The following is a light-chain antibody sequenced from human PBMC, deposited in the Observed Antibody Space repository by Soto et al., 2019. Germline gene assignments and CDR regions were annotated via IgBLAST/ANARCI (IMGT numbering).Light chain of an antibody. CDR2: EVS. V-gene: IGLV2-8*01. Sequence: QSVLTQPPSASGSPGQSVTVSCTGTSSDVGGYNYVSWYQQHPGKAPKLMIYEVSKRPAGVPDRFSGSKSGNTASLTVSGLQADDEADYYCSSYAGRNNYYVFGNGTKLTV. J-gene: IGLJ1*01. CDR3: SSYAGRNNYYV. CDR1: SSDVGGYNY.